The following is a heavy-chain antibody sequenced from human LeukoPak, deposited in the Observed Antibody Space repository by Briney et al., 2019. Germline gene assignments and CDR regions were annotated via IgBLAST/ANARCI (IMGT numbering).Heavy chain of an antibody. D-gene: IGHD4-11*01. V-gene: IGHV1-24*01. CDR1: GYTLTELS. CDR3: ASTSSNPQPRWFDP. J-gene: IGHJ5*02. CDR2: FDPEDGET. Sequence: ASVKVSCKVSGYTLTELSMHWVRQAPGKGLEWMGGFDPEDGETIYAQKFQGRVTMTEDTSTDTAYMELSSLRSEDTAVYYCASTSSNPQPRWFDPWGQGTLVTVSS.